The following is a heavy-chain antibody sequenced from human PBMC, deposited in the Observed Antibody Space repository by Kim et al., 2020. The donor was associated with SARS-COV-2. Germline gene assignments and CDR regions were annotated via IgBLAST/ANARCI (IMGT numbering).Heavy chain of an antibody. J-gene: IGHJ4*02. CDR2: IKSKRHGGTT. Sequence: GGSLRLSCTASGFTFDDAWMTWVRQAPGKGLEWVGHIKSKRHGGTTDCAAPVKGRFTISRDDSKNTVFLQMNSLRTEDTAVYYCMTFFGCIRNIDLWGQGSLVTVSS. CDR3: MTFFGCIRNIDL. D-gene: IGHD3-10*01. V-gene: IGHV3-15*01. CDR1: GFTFDDAW.